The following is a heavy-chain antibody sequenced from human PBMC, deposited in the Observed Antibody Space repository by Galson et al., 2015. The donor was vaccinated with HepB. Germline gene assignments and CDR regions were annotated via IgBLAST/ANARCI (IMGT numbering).Heavy chain of an antibody. D-gene: IGHD3-10*01. CDR2: INPNSGGT. Sequence: SVKVSCKASGYTFTGYYMHWARQAPGQGLEWMGRINPNSGGTNYAQKFQGRVTMTRDTSISTAYMELSRLRSDDTAVYYCAREGGVVRGQYSDYWGQGTLVTVSS. J-gene: IGHJ4*02. CDR1: GYTFTGYY. V-gene: IGHV1-2*06. CDR3: AREGGVVRGQYSDY.